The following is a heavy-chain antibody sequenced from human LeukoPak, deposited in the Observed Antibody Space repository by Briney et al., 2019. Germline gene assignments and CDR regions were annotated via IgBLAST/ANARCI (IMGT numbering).Heavy chain of an antibody. CDR3: ARDREGGSGRYYYYYMDV. Sequence: SETLSLTCTVSGGSISSGIYYWSWIRQPAGKGLEWIGRIYTCGSTNYNPSLKSRVTISVDTSKSQFSLKLSSVTAADTAVYYCARDREGGSGRYYYYYMDVWGKGTTVTVSS. CDR1: GGSISSGIYY. V-gene: IGHV4-61*02. J-gene: IGHJ6*03. D-gene: IGHD3-10*01. CDR2: IYTCGST.